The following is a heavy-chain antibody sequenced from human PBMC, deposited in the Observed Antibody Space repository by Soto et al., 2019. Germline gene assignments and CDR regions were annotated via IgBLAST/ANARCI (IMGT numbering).Heavy chain of an antibody. CDR3: ARGDTTGPYYYYYGMDV. CDR2: ISSSSSYI. V-gene: IGHV3-21*01. J-gene: IGHJ6*02. D-gene: IGHD1-1*01. Sequence: EVQLVESGGGLVNPGGSLRLSCAASGFTFSSYSMNWVRQAPGKGLEWVSSISSSSSYIYYADSVKGRFTISRDNAKNSLYLQMNSLRAEDTAVYYCARGDTTGPYYYYYGMDVWGQGTTVTVSS. CDR1: GFTFSSYS.